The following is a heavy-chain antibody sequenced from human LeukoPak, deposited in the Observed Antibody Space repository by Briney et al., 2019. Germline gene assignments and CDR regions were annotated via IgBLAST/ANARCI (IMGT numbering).Heavy chain of an antibody. J-gene: IGHJ6*03. CDR3: AGRVLLWFGELSTTDYYYMDV. V-gene: IGHV7-4-1*02. CDR2: INTNTGNP. CDR1: GYTFTSYA. Sequence: GASVKVSCKASGYTFTSYAMNWVRQAPGQGLEWMGWINTNTGNPTYAQGFTGRFVFSLDTSVSTAYLQISSLKAEDTAVYYCAGRVLLWFGELSTTDYYYMDVWGKGTTVTVSS. D-gene: IGHD3-10*01.